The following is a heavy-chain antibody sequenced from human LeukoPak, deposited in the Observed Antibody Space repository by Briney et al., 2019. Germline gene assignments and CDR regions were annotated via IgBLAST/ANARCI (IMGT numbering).Heavy chain of an antibody. CDR1: GFTFSSYA. CDR2: IRGGGDTK. CDR3: SGDPNGDYVGAFDM. J-gene: IGHJ3*02. D-gene: IGHD4-17*01. V-gene: IGHV3-23*01. Sequence: PGGSLRLSCAASGFTFSSYAMTWVRQAPGKGLEWVASIRGGGDTKYYADSVKGRFTISRDNSKNTLFLQMNSLRGEDTAVYYCSGDPNGDYVGAFDMWGPGTMVTVSS.